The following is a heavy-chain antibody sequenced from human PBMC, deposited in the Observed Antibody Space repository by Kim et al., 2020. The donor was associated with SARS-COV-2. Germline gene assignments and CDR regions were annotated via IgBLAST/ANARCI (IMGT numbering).Heavy chain of an antibody. V-gene: IGHV3-23*01. D-gene: IGHD2-8*01. CDR1: RFTFSDFA. CDR3: TKDAVMRNGVYDPFDV. CDR2: VGGTGDT. J-gene: IGHJ3*01. Sequence: GGSLRLSCVASRFTFSDFAMSWVRQAPGKGPEWVSSVGGTGDTEYADSVKGRFTISRDNSKNTMFLQMNSLRVDDTASYYSTKDAVMRNGVYDPFDVWG.